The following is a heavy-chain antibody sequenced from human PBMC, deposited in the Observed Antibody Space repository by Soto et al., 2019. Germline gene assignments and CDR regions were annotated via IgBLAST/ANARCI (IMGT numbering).Heavy chain of an antibody. J-gene: IGHJ6*03. CDR2: ISSSSSTI. CDR3: AREEEYPNYYMDV. Sequence: GGSLRLSCAASGFTFSSYSMNWVRQAPGKGLEWVSYISSSSSTIYYADSVKGRFTISRDNAKNSLYLQMNSLRAEDTAVYYCAREEEYPNYYMDVWGKGTTVTVSS. CDR1: GFTFSSYS. V-gene: IGHV3-48*01.